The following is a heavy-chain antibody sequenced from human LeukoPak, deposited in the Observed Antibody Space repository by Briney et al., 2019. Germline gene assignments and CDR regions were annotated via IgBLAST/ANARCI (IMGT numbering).Heavy chain of an antibody. V-gene: IGHV4-34*01. CDR3: ARGGLITIFGVASSLDY. D-gene: IGHD3-3*01. CDR1: GGSFSGYY. Sequence: PSETLSLTCAVHGGSFSGYYWSWIRQPPGKGLEWIGEINHSGDTNYNPSLKGRVTISVDTSKDQFSLKLSSVTAADTAVYYCARGGLITIFGVASSLDYWGQGTLVTVSS. CDR2: INHSGDT. J-gene: IGHJ4*02.